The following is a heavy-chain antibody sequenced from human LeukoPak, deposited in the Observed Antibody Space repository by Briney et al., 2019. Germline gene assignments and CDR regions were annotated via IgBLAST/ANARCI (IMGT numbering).Heavy chain of an antibody. CDR1: GDSISSGSYY. CDR2: IYTTGGT. Sequence: SQTLSLTCSVSGDSISSGSYYWSWIRQPAGKGLEWIGRIYTTGGTNYNPSLKSRVTISVDTSENQFSLRLSSVTAADTAVYYCARLTRAGAFDIWGQGTMVTVSS. D-gene: IGHD3-9*01. J-gene: IGHJ3*02. V-gene: IGHV4-61*02. CDR3: ARLTRAGAFDI.